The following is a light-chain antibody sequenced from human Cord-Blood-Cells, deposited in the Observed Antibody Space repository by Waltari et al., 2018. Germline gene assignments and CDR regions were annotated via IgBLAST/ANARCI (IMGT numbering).Light chain of an antibody. V-gene: IGLV2-23*01. J-gene: IGLJ1*01. Sequence: QSALTQPASVSGSPGQSITISCTGTSSDVGSYNLVSWYQQHPGTAPKLMIYEGSKRSSGVSIRFSGSKSGNTASLTISVLQAEDEADYYCCSYAGSYVFGTGTKVTVL. CDR1: SSDVGSYNL. CDR3: CSYAGSYV. CDR2: EGS.